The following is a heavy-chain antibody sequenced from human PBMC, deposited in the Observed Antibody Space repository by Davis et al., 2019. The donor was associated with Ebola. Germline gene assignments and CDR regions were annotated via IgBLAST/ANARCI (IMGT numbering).Heavy chain of an antibody. CDR3: ARGRGEDIVVVVAAGFDY. CDR2: IYYSGST. V-gene: IGHV4-59*12. J-gene: IGHJ4*02. CDR1: GGSTSSYY. D-gene: IGHD2-15*01. Sequence: SETLSLTCTVSGGSTSSYYWSWIRQHPAKGLEWIGYIYYSGSTNYNPSLKSRVTISVDTSKNQFSLKLSSVTAADTAVYYCARGRGEDIVVVVAAGFDYWGQGTLVTVSS.